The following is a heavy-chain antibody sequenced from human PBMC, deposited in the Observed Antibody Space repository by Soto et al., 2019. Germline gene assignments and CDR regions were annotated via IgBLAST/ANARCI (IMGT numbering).Heavy chain of an antibody. D-gene: IGHD5-12*01. Sequence: GSLRLSCAASGFTFSDYYMSWIRQAPGKGLEWVSYISSSSSYTNYADSVKGRFTISRDNAKNSLYLQMNSLRAEDTAVYYCARLRRDGYKHYFDYWGQGTLVTVSS. J-gene: IGHJ4*02. CDR3: ARLRRDGYKHYFDY. CDR2: ISSSSSYT. V-gene: IGHV3-11*06. CDR1: GFTFSDYY.